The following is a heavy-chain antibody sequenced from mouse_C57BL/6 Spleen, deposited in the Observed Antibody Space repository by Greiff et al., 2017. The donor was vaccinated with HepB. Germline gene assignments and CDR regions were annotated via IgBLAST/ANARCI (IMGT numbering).Heavy chain of an antibody. CDR3: ARIRANWDVYYAMDY. Sequence: VQLQQSGPELVKPGASVKIPCKASGYTFTDYNMDWVKQSHGKSLEWIGDINPNNGGTIYNQKFKGKATLTVDKSSSTAYMELRSLTSEDTAVYYCARIRANWDVYYAMDYWGQGTSVTVSS. CDR1: GYTFTDYN. D-gene: IGHD4-1*01. V-gene: IGHV1-18*01. J-gene: IGHJ4*01. CDR2: INPNNGGT.